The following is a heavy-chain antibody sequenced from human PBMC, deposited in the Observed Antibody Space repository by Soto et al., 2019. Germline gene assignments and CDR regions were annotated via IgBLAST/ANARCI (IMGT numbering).Heavy chain of an antibody. D-gene: IGHD3-10*01. CDR3: ARDEYSRGSGSYYPLDY. Sequence: EVQLVESGGGLVQPGGSVRLSCEASGFIFSDYWMSWVRQAPGKGLEWVANIRQDGSDSTYVDSVKGRFSITRDNAKSSLFLQMDSLRAEDTAVYYCARDEYSRGSGSYYPLDYWGQGTLVIVSA. CDR2: IRQDGSDS. V-gene: IGHV3-7*04. J-gene: IGHJ4*02. CDR1: GFIFSDYW.